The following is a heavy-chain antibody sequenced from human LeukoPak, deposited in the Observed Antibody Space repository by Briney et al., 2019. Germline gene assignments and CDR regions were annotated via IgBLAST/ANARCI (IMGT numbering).Heavy chain of an antibody. CDR1: GFTFSSYA. J-gene: IGHJ6*04. CDR2: ISYDGSNK. Sequence: GGSLRLSCAASGFTFSSYAMHWVRQAPGKGLEWVAVISYDGSNKYHADSVKGRFTISRDNSKNTLYLQMNSLRAEDTAVYYCAPSGIVPTGYSSGRHYYYGMDVWGKGTTVTVSS. V-gene: IGHV3-30*04. CDR3: APSGIVPTGYSSGRHYYYGMDV. D-gene: IGHD6-19*01.